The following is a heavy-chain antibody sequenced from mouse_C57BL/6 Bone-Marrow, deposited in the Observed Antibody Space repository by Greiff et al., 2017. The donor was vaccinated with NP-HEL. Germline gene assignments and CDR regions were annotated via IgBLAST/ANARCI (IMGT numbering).Heavy chain of an antibody. CDR3: ARDPHYYGSSYGAMDY. V-gene: IGHV1-64*01. CDR1: GYTFTSYW. J-gene: IGHJ4*01. CDR2: IHPNSGST. D-gene: IGHD1-1*01. Sequence: QVQLQQPGAELVKPGASVKLSCKASGYTFTSYWMHWVKQRPGPGLEWIGMIHPNSGSTNYNEKFKSKATLPVDKSSSTAYMQLSSLTSEDSAISYCARDPHYYGSSYGAMDYWGQGTSVTVSS.